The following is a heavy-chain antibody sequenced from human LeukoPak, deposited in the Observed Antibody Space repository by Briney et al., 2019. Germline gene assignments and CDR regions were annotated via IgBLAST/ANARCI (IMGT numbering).Heavy chain of an antibody. CDR3: ARAAALHDAFDI. J-gene: IGHJ3*02. Sequence: ASVKASCKASGYTFTSYDINWVRQATGRGLEWMGWMNPNSGNTGYAQKFQGRVTMTRNTSISTAYMELSSLRSEDTAVYYCARAAALHDAFDIWGQGTMVTVSS. D-gene: IGHD6-13*01. V-gene: IGHV1-8*01. CDR1: GYTFTSYD. CDR2: MNPNSGNT.